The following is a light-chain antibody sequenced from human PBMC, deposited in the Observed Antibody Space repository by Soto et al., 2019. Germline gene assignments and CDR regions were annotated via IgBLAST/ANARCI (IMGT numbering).Light chain of an antibody. CDR3: SSYTSTNTVV. CDR2: DVS. CDR1: SSDVGGYNY. Sequence: QSVLTQPASVSGSPGQSITISCTGTSSDVGGYNYVSWYQQVPGKAPKFMIYDVSNRPSGVSNRFSGSKSGNTASLTISGLQAEDEADYYCSSYTSTNTVVFGGGTKLTVL. V-gene: IGLV2-14*01. J-gene: IGLJ2*01.